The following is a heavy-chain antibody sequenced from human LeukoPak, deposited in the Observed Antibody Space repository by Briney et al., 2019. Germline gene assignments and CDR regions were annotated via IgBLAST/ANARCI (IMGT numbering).Heavy chain of an antibody. Sequence: GGSLRLSCAASGFTFSSYAMRWVRKAPGKGLEWVSSIGGSSGSTYYADSVKGRFTISRDNSKNTLYLQMNSLRAEDTAVYYCARDLYSSSNDYWGQGTLVTVSS. J-gene: IGHJ4*02. D-gene: IGHD6-13*01. CDR1: GFTFSSYA. CDR2: IGGSSGST. CDR3: ARDLYSSSNDY. V-gene: IGHV3-23*01.